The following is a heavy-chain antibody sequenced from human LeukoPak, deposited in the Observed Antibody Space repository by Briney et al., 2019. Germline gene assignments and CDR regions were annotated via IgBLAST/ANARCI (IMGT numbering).Heavy chain of an antibody. D-gene: IGHD2-15*01. CDR2: IRYDGSNK. J-gene: IGHJ6*03. CDR1: GFTFSSYG. CDR3: AKALVVVAATYYYYYMDV. V-gene: IGHV3-30*02. Sequence: GGSLRLSCAASGFTFSSYGMHWGRQAPGKGLEWVAFIRYDGSNKYYADSVKGRFTISRDNSKNTLYLQMNSLRAEDTAVYYCAKALVVVAATYYYYYMDVWGKGTTVTVSS.